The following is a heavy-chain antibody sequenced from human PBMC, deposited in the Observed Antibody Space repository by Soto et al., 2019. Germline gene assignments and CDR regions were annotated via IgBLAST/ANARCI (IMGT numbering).Heavy chain of an antibody. D-gene: IGHD2-2*01. Sequence: PGGSLRLSCAASGFTFSSYGMHWVRQAPGKGLEWVAAISYDGSNKYYADSVKGRFTISRDNSKNTLYLQMNSLRAEDTAVYYCAKWAGYFSSTSCRYYYYYGMDVWGQGTTVTVSS. V-gene: IGHV3-30*18. CDR3: AKWAGYFSSTSCRYYYYYGMDV. J-gene: IGHJ6*02. CDR1: GFTFSSYG. CDR2: ISYDGSNK.